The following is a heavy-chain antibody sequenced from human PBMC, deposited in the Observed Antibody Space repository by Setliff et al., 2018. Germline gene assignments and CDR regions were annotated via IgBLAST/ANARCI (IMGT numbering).Heavy chain of an antibody. Sequence: SETLSLTCSVSGGSISSGSYYWGWIRQSPGKGLEWIGSMYFSGSTYYNPSLKGRVTLSVDTTKNQFSLKLTSMTAADTAVYFCARHLLVQGTYHFDYWGQGSPVTVSS. CDR3: ARHLLVQGTYHFDY. V-gene: IGHV4-39*01. CDR2: MYFSGST. D-gene: IGHD3-10*01. J-gene: IGHJ4*02. CDR1: GGSISSGSYY.